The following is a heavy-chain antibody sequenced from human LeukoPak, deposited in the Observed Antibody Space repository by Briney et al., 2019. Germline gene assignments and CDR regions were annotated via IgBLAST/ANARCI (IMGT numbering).Heavy chain of an antibody. CDR1: GYTFTGYY. J-gene: IGHJ5*02. V-gene: IGHV1-2*02. Sequence: ASVKVSCKASGYTFTGYYMHWVRQAPGQGLEWMGWINPNSGGTNYAQKFQGRVTMTRDTSISTAYMELSRLRSDDTAVYYCARDNYVVGSGWFDPWGQGTLVTVSS. D-gene: IGHD1-26*01. CDR3: ARDNYVVGSGWFDP. CDR2: INPNSGGT.